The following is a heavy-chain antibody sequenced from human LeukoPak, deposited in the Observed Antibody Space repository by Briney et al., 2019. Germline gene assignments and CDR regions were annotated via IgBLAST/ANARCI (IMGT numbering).Heavy chain of an antibody. Sequence: SGPALVKPTQTLTLTCTFSGFSLSTSGMCVSWIRQPPGKALEWLSLSDWDDDKYYSTSLKTRLTISKDTSKNQVVLTMTNMDPVDTATYYCARGGYCSSTSCFDYWGQGTLVTVSS. CDR3: ARGGYCSSTSCFDY. CDR1: GFSLSTSGMC. J-gene: IGHJ4*02. V-gene: IGHV2-70*01. D-gene: IGHD2-2*01. CDR2: SDWDDDK.